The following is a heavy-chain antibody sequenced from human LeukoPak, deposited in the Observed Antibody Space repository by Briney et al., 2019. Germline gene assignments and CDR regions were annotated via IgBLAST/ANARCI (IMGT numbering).Heavy chain of an antibody. D-gene: IGHD5-24*01. CDR1: GFTFSSYG. V-gene: IGHV3-30*18. Sequence: AGGSLRLSCAASGFTFSSYGMHWVRQAPGKGLEWVAVISYDGRNKYYADSVKGRFTISRDNSKNTLYLQMNSLRAEDTAVYYCAKDSRDGYNYDYWGQGTLVTVSS. CDR3: AKDSRDGYNYDY. J-gene: IGHJ4*02. CDR2: ISYDGRNK.